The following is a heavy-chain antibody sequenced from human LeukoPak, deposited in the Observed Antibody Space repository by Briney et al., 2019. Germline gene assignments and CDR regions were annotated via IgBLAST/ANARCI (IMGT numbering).Heavy chain of an antibody. J-gene: IGHJ4*02. CDR2: ISGDGGST. V-gene: IGHV3-43*02. CDR1: GFTFDDYA. CDR3: AASEAAAGY. Sequence: GGSLRLSCAASGFTFDDYAMHWVRLAPGKGLEWVSLISGDGGSTYYADSVKGRFTISRDNSKNSLYLQMNSLRTEDTALYYCAASEAAAGYWGQGTLVTVSS. D-gene: IGHD6-13*01.